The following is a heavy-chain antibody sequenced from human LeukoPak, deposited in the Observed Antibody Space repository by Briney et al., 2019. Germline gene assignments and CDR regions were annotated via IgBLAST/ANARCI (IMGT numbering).Heavy chain of an antibody. V-gene: IGHV3-30*09. CDR3: ARDRFYYDSRVFRITYNLNYGTDV. J-gene: IGHJ6*02. Sequence: GGSLRLSCGASGFSFSAYAMHWVRQAPGKGLEWVAVMSYDGNNKYYADSVKGRFAISRDNSKNTLYLQMNSLRAEDTAVYYCARDRFYYDSRVFRITYNLNYGTDVWGQGTTVTVSS. D-gene: IGHD3-22*01. CDR2: MSYDGNNK. CDR1: GFSFSAYA.